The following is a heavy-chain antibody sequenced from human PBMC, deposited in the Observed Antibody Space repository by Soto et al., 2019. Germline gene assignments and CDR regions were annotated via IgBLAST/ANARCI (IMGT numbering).Heavy chain of an antibody. Sequence: ASVKVSCKASGYTFTSYGIRWVRQAPGQGLEWMGWISAYNGNTNYAQKLQGRVTMTTDTSTSTAYMELRSLRSDDTAVYYCARAPAYYYDSSRPGLGMDVWGQGTTVTVS. D-gene: IGHD3-22*01. CDR3: ARAPAYYYDSSRPGLGMDV. CDR1: GYTFTSYG. CDR2: ISAYNGNT. V-gene: IGHV1-18*04. J-gene: IGHJ6*02.